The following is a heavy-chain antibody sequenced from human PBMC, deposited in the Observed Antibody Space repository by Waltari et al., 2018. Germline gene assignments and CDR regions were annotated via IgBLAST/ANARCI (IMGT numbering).Heavy chain of an antibody. V-gene: IGHV4-61*02. D-gene: IGHD6-13*01. Sequence: QVQLQESGPGLVKPSQTLSLTCPVSGGSISSGSYYWRWIRQPAGKGLEWIGRIYTSGSTNYNPSLKSRVTISVDTSKNQFSLKLSSVTAADTAVYYCASSIAAAVEYYYGMDVWGQGTTVTVSS. J-gene: IGHJ6*02. CDR3: ASSIAAAVEYYYGMDV. CDR2: IYTSGST. CDR1: GGSISSGSYY.